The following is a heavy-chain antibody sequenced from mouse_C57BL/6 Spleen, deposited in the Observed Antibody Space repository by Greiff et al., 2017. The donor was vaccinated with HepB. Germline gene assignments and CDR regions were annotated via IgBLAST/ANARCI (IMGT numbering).Heavy chain of an antibody. CDR2: IRNKANGYTT. V-gene: IGHV7-3*01. CDR3: ARSLYDGYYEGDWYFDV. J-gene: IGHJ1*03. CDR1: GFTFTDYY. Sequence: EVQVVESGGGLVQPGGSLSLSCAASGFTFTDYYMSWVRQPPGKALEWLGFIRNKANGYTTEYSASVKGRFTISRDNSQSILYLQMNALRAEDSATYYCARSLYDGYYEGDWYFDVWGTGTTVTVSS. D-gene: IGHD2-3*01.